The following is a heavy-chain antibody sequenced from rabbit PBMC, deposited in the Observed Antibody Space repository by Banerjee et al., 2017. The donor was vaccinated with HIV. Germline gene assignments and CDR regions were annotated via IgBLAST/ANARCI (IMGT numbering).Heavy chain of an antibody. CDR1: GFSLSNYA. Sequence: QSLEESGGDLVKPGASLIPTCTASGFSLSNYALLWVRQAPGKGLEWIGYINTGSSITDYASWVNGRFTISKTSSTTVTLQMTSLTAADTATYFCARGSGWGATRLDLWGQGTLVTVS. CDR3: ARGSGWGATRLDL. V-gene: IGHV1S40*01. CDR2: INTGSSIT. D-gene: IGHD4-1*01. J-gene: IGHJ3*01.